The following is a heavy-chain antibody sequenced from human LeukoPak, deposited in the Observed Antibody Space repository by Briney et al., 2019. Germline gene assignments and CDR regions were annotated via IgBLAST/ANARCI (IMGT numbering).Heavy chain of an antibody. CDR2: ISYDGSNK. D-gene: IGHD5-24*01. J-gene: IGHJ4*02. CDR3: ARAREGRGLIDY. Sequence: GRSLRLSCAASGFTFSRYAMHWVRQAPGKGLEWVAVISYDGSNKYYADSVKGRFTISRDNSKNTLYLQMNSLRAEDTAVYYCARAREGRGLIDYWGQGTLVTVSS. CDR1: GFTFSRYA. V-gene: IGHV3-30*01.